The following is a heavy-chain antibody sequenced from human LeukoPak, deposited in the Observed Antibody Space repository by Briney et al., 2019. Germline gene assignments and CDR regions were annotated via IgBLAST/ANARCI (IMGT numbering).Heavy chain of an antibody. J-gene: IGHJ4*02. CDR2: IRYDGSNK. CDR1: GFTFSSYG. D-gene: IGHD6-19*01. V-gene: IGHV3-30*02. CDR3: AKDRPLRGAMAGTRTYFDY. Sequence: GGSLRLSCAASGFTFSSYGMHWVRQAPGKGLEWVAFIRYDGSNKYYADSVKGRFTISRDNSKNTLYLQMNSLRAEDTAVYYCAKDRPLRGAMAGTRTYFDYWGQGTLVTVSS.